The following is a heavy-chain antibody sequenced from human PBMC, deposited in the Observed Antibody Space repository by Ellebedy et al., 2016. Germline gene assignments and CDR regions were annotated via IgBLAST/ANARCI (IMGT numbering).Heavy chain of an antibody. CDR2: ISSSGSTI. Sequence: GESLKISCAASGFTFSDYYMSWIRQAPGKGLEWVSYISSSGSTIYYADSVKGRFTISRDNAKNSLYLQMNSLRAEDTAVYYCAVGGERWIQLWSFDYWGQGTLVTVSS. D-gene: IGHD5-18*01. CDR1: GFTFSDYY. V-gene: IGHV3-11*01. CDR3: AVGGERWIQLWSFDY. J-gene: IGHJ4*02.